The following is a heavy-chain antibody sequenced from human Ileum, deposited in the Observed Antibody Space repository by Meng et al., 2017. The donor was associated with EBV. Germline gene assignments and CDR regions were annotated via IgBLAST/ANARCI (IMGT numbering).Heavy chain of an antibody. CDR3: AIYAVGGSGQGY. CDR1: GVSISSGVYH. D-gene: IGHD1-26*01. Sequence: QGQLQESGPGLVKPSQTLSLTWPVSGVSISSGVYHWSWIRQPPGKGLEWIGCSGGTYYNPSLKSRLTISVDTSKNQFSLKLDSATAADTAVYYCAIYAVGGSGQGYWGQGTLVTVSS. CDR2: CSGGT. V-gene: IGHV4-30-4*01. J-gene: IGHJ4*02.